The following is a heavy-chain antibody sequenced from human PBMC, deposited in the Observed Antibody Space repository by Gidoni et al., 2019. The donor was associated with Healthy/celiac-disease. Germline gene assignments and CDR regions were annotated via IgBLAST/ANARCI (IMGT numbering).Heavy chain of an antibody. CDR2: IRSKANSYAT. CDR1: GFTFRGSA. D-gene: IGHD3-3*01. V-gene: IGHV3-73*02. J-gene: IGHJ4*02. Sequence: EVQLVESGGGSVQPGGSLKLSCAASGFTFRGSATHLVRPASGKGLEWFGRIRSKANSYATADAASVKGRFTISRDDSKNTAYLQMNSLKTEDTAVYYCTRPGDFWSGYPDYWGQGTLVTVSS. CDR3: TRPGDFWSGYPDY.